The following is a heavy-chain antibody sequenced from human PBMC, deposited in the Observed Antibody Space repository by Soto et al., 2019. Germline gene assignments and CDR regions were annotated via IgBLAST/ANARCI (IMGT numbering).Heavy chain of an antibody. CDR2: ISDYTGNT. J-gene: IGHJ6*02. CDR1: GYTFSNYG. Sequence: QTLLVQSGPEVARPGASVNVSCKASGYTFSNYGITWVRQAPGQGLEWMGWISDYTGNTKYSRILKGRVTMSTDSSTTTAYMELRRLKADDTAVYYCARFGRARTINFASEDGMDVWCQGTRVTFSS. D-gene: IGHD1-7*01. V-gene: IGHV1-18*01. CDR3: ARFGRARTINFASEDGMDV.